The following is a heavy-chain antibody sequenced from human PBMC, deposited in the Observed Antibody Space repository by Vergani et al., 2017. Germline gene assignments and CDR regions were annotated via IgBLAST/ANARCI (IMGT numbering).Heavy chain of an antibody. CDR3: ARVMYRDEASTSYRLEGMDI. J-gene: IGHJ6*04. CDR1: GGPFNTYY. D-gene: IGHD3-16*02. V-gene: IGHV4-59*13. CDR2: IYSTGST. Sequence: QVQLQESGPGLVKPSETLSLTCTVSGGPFNTYYWSWIRQSPGKGLEWVGYIYSTGSTNYNPSLNSRVTMSVDTSKNQFSLKLRCVTAADTAVYFCARVMYRDEASTSYRLEGMDIWGEGTTVTISS.